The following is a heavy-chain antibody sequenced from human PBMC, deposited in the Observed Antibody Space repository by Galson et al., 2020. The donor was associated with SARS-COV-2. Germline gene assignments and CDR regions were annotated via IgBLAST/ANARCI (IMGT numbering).Heavy chain of an antibody. Sequence: ESLKISCAASGFTFSNYAMSWVRQAPGKGLEWVSGISGGGVSTYYADSVKGRFTIYRDNSKNTLYLQMNSLRAEDTAVYYCAGRLGSSGWYALGYWGQGTLVTVSS. CDR2: ISGGGVST. J-gene: IGHJ4*02. CDR1: GFTFSNYA. D-gene: IGHD6-19*01. CDR3: AGRLGSSGWYALGY. V-gene: IGHV3-23*01.